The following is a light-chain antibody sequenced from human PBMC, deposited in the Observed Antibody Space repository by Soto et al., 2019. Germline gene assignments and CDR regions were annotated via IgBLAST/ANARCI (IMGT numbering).Light chain of an antibody. J-gene: IGKJ1*01. Sequence: DIQMTQSPSSLSASVGDRVTITCRASQSISKYLAWYQQKPGKDPKLLIYAASTLQSGVPSRFSGSGSGTDFTITISSLQPEDVATYYCQKYNSAPWTFGQGTKVEIK. V-gene: IGKV1-27*01. CDR1: QSISKY. CDR3: QKYNSAPWT. CDR2: AAS.